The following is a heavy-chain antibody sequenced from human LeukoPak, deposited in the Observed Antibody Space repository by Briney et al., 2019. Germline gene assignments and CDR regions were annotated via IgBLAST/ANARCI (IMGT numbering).Heavy chain of an antibody. CDR2: ISGSGDST. CDR3: AKEIGQLDY. Sequence: GGSLRLSCAASGFTFSSYAMSWVRQAPGKGLEWVSVISGSGDSTYYAESVKGRFTISRDNSKNTLFLQTYSLRAEDTAVYYCAKEIGQLDYWGLGTLVTVSS. J-gene: IGHJ4*02. D-gene: IGHD2/OR15-2a*01. CDR1: GFTFSSYA. V-gene: IGHV3-23*01.